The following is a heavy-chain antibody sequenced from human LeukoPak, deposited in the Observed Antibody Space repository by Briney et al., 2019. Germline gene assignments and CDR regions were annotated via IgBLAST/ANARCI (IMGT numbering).Heavy chain of an antibody. CDR2: IVVGSGNT. Sequence: TSVKVSCPASVFTFTTSAVQWVRQARGQRLEWIGWIVVGSGNTNYAQKFQERVTITRDMSTSTVYMELSSLRSEDTAVYYCAAERRPTVVTFRKGAVELWSQGTMVTVSS. CDR1: VFTFTTSA. D-gene: IGHD4-23*01. J-gene: IGHJ3*01. V-gene: IGHV1-58*01. CDR3: AAERRPTVVTFRKGAVEL.